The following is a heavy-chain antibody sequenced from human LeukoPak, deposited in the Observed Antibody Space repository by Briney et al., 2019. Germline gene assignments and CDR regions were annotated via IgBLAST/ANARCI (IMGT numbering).Heavy chain of an antibody. J-gene: IGHJ4*02. Sequence: ASVKVSCKASGYTFTGYYMPWVRQAPGQGLEWMGWISAYNGNTDYAQKFQGRVTMTTDTSTTTAYMHLTSLSSDDTAVYYCARGRDKGDYWGQGTLVTVSS. V-gene: IGHV1-18*04. CDR2: ISAYNGNT. CDR1: GYTFTGYY. CDR3: ARGRDKGDY.